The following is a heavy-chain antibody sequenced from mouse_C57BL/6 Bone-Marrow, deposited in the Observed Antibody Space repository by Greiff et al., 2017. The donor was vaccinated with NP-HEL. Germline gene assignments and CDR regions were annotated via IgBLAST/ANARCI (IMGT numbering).Heavy chain of an antibody. J-gene: IGHJ4*01. Sequence: VPLPQSGAELVKPGASVKISCTASGYTFTVYYINWVKQRPGQGLEWIGKIGPGSGSTYYNEKFKGKATLTADKSSSTAYMQLSSLTSEDSAVYFCARWITTVVAPYRDAMDYWGQGTSVTVSS. CDR2: IGPGSGST. CDR3: ARWITTVVAPYRDAMDY. CDR1: GYTFTVYY. D-gene: IGHD1-1*01. V-gene: IGHV1-77*01.